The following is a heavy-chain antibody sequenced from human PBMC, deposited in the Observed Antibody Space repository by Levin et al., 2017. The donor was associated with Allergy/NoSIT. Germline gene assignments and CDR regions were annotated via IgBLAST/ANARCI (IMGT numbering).Heavy chain of an antibody. CDR2: ISYDGSNK. CDR3: ARKEYGEFGMDV. V-gene: IGHV3-30-3*01. J-gene: IGHJ6*04. CDR1: GFTFSSYA. Sequence: AGGSLRLSCAASGFTFSSYAMHWVRQAPGKGLEWVAVISYDGSNKYYADSVKGRFTISRDNSKNTLYLQMNSLRAEDTAVYYCARKEYGEFGMDVWGKGTTVTVSS. D-gene: IGHD2/OR15-2a*01.